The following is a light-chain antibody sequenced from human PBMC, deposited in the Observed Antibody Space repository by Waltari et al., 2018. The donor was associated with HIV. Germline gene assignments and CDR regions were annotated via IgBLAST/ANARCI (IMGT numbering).Light chain of an antibody. J-gene: IGLJ1*01. V-gene: IGLV3-1*01. CDR1: KFGHRL. Sequence: DLSHQASVSVSPGQTATVTCSGDKFGHRLVCWYRQKSGQSPELIIYQDSRRPSGISDRFSGATSGSKATLTIRETQSIDEGDYYCQAWDSNNYVFGSGTRVTVL. CDR2: QDS. CDR3: QAWDSNNYV.